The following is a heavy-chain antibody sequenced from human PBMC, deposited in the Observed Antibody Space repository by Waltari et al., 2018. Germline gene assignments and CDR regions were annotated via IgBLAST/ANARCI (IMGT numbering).Heavy chain of an antibody. V-gene: IGHV1-3*01. CDR2: INAGNGNT. CDR1: GSTFTSYA. Sequence: QVQLVQSGAEVKKPGASVQVSCKASGSTFTSYAMHWVSQAPGQRLEWMGWINAGNGNTKYSQQFQGRVTSTRDTSASTAYMELSSLRAEDTAVYYCAREGTVAWGITSDSWGQGTLVTVSS. D-gene: IGHD3-16*01. CDR3: AREGTVAWGITSDS. J-gene: IGHJ4*02.